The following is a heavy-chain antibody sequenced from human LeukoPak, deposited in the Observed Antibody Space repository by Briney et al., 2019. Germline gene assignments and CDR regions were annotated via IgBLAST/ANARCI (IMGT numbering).Heavy chain of an antibody. J-gene: IGHJ4*02. CDR1: GFTFSSYS. CDR2: ISSSGSTI. Sequence: GGSLRLSCAASGFTFSSYSMNWVRQAPGKGLEWVSSISSSGSTIYYADSVKGRFTISRDNAKNSLYLQMNSLRAEDTAVYYCASGYDYVWGSYPSHFDYWGQGTLVTVSS. D-gene: IGHD3-16*01. V-gene: IGHV3-48*04. CDR3: ASGYDYVWGSYPSHFDY.